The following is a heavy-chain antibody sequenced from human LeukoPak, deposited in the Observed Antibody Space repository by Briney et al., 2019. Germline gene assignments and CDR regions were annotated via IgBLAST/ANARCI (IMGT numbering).Heavy chain of an antibody. Sequence: GGSLRLSCVASGFTFSSCAMHWVRQAPGKGLEWVAVISYDGSDKYYADSVQGRFTISRDNSKNTLYLQMNSLRAADTAVYYCARDLYYDSSGYPQNWGQGTLVTVSS. CDR3: ARDLYYDSSGYPQN. J-gene: IGHJ4*02. V-gene: IGHV3-30-3*01. D-gene: IGHD3-22*01. CDR2: ISYDGSDK. CDR1: GFTFSSCA.